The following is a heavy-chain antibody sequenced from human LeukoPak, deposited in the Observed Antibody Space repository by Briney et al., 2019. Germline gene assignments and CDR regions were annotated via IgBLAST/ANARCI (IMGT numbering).Heavy chain of an antibody. CDR1: GSSISSYY. V-gene: IGHV4-59*01. Sequence: PSETLSLTCTVSGSSISSYYWSWIRRPPGKGLEWIGYIYYSGSTNYNPSLKSRVTISVDTSKNQFSLKLSSVTAADTAVYYCARTGPRQLIDYWGQGTLVTVSS. J-gene: IGHJ4*02. CDR2: IYYSGST. D-gene: IGHD6-19*01. CDR3: ARTGPRQLIDY.